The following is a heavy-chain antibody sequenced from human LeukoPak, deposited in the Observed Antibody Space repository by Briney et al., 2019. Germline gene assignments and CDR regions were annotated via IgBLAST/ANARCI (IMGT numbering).Heavy chain of an antibody. D-gene: IGHD4-17*01. CDR2: ISGSGDSA. V-gene: IGHV3-23*01. Sequence: SGGSLRLSCAASGFTFSSYVMSWVRQAPGKGLEWVSVISGSGDSAYYADSVKGRFTISRDNSKNTLYLQMNGLRAEDTAVYYCANEIRPNDYWGQGTLVTVSS. CDR3: ANEIRPNDY. CDR1: GFTFSSYV. J-gene: IGHJ4*02.